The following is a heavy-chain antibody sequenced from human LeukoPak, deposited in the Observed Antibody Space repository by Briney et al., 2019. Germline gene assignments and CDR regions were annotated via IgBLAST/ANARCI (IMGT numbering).Heavy chain of an antibody. CDR2: ISYDGSNK. Sequence: SGRSLRLSCAAPGFTFSSYAMHWVRQAPGKGLEWVAVISYDGSNKYYADSVKGRFTISRDNSKNTLYLQMNSQRAEDTAVYYCARDFDSSGYEEYFQHWGQGTLVTVSS. D-gene: IGHD3-22*01. CDR1: GFTFSSYA. V-gene: IGHV3-30-3*01. J-gene: IGHJ1*01. CDR3: ARDFDSSGYEEYFQH.